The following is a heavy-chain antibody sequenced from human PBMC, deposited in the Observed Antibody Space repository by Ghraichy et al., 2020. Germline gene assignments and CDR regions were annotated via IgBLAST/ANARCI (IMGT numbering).Heavy chain of an antibody. V-gene: IGHV3-7*03. CDR3: ARGPTHNSGYQSYFDY. Sequence: GGSLRLSCETSGFTFRNYWMGWVRQAPGKGLEWVANIMQDGSGKKYVDSVKGRFTISRDNAQNSLYLQMNSLRAEDTALYYCARGPTHNSGYQSYFDYWGQGTLVTVSS. D-gene: IGHD3-22*01. CDR1: GFTFRNYW. J-gene: IGHJ4*02. CDR2: IMQDGSGK.